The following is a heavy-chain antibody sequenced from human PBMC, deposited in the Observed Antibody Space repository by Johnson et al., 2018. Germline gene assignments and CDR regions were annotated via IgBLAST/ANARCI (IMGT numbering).Heavy chain of an antibody. J-gene: IGHJ6*02. Sequence: VQLVESGGGVVQPGRSLRLSCAASGFTFSSYGMHWVRQAPGKGLEWVAVIWYDGSNKYYADSVKGRFTISRDNAKNTLYLQMNSLRAEDTAVYYCARGPYCRSASCYRDYYYYYGLDVWGQGTTVTVSS. CDR3: ARGPYCRSASCYRDYYYYYGLDV. CDR1: GFTFSSYG. D-gene: IGHD2-2*02. CDR2: IWYDGSNK. V-gene: IGHV3-33*01.